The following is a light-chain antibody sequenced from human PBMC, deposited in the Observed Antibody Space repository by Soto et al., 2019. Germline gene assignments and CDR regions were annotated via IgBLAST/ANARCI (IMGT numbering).Light chain of an antibody. V-gene: IGKV3-20*01. Sequence: EIVLTQSPGTLSLSQGDRATLSCRASQSVSTNYLAWYQQSLGQAPRLLIYDASTRATGIPDRFRGNGSGTDFTLTISRLEPEDFAVYYCHQYGSPPFTFGPGTKVDIK. CDR2: DAS. J-gene: IGKJ3*01. CDR1: QSVSTNY. CDR3: HQYGSPPFT.